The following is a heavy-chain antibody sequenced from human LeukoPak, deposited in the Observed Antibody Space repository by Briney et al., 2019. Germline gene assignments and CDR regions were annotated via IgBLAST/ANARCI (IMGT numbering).Heavy chain of an antibody. D-gene: IGHD6-19*01. CDR2: IIPILGIA. V-gene: IGHV1-69*04. CDR1: GGTFSSYA. Sequence: SVKVSCKASGGTFSSYATSWVRQAPGQGLEWMGRIIPILGIANYAQKFQGRVTITADKSTSTAYMELSSLRSEDTAVYYCARGPVAGNYYFDYWGQGTLVTVSS. J-gene: IGHJ4*02. CDR3: ARGPVAGNYYFDY.